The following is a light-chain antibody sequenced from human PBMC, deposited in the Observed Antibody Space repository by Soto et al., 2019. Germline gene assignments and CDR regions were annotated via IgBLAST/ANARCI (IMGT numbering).Light chain of an antibody. Sequence: QSVLTQPPSVSRAPGQRVTISCTGSSSNIGAGYDVHWYQQLPGTAPKLLIYGNNNRPSGVPDRFSGSKSGTSASLAITGLQAEDEADYYCQSYDGSLYVVGTGTKLTVL. CDR2: GNN. CDR1: SSNIGAGYD. V-gene: IGLV1-40*01. J-gene: IGLJ1*01. CDR3: QSYDGSLYV.